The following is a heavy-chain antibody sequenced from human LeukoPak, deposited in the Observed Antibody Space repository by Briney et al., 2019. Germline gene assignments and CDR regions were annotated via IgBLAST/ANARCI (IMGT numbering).Heavy chain of an antibody. CDR3: ARGVVAAAGRTFDF. V-gene: IGHV4-59*01. CDR1: GDSFSYFY. J-gene: IGHJ4*02. D-gene: IGHD6-13*01. CDR2: IYNSGST. Sequence: PSETLSLTCTVSGDSFSYFYWSWIRQPPGKGLKWIGYIYNSGSTNYNPSLKSRVTISLDTSKNQFSLKLSSVTAADTAVYYCARGVVAAAGRTFDFWGQGTLVTVSS.